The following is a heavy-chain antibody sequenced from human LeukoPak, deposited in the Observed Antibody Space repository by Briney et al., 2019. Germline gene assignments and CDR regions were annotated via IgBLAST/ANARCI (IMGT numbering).Heavy chain of an antibody. Sequence: AGSLRLSCAVSGFSVSDYYMSWVRQPPGKGLEWVGLSRDSGEAIYADFPRGRFAISRDESENTLYFQMNSMRVEDTAIYFCARDRAANQDWVEFDPWGQGTPVIVSS. J-gene: IGHJ5*02. CDR1: GFSVSDYY. CDR2: SRDSGEA. CDR3: ARDRAANQDWVEFDP. V-gene: IGHV3-66*03. D-gene: IGHD3/OR15-3a*01.